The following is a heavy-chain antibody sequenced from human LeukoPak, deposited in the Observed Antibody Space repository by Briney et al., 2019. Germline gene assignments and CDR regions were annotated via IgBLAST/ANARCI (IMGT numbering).Heavy chain of an antibody. V-gene: IGHV1-46*01. Sequence: ASVKVSCKASGYTFTSYYMHWVRQAPGQGLXXXXXXXXXXXXXSYAQXXXXXXXXXXXTXTSTVYMELSSLRSEDTAVYYCARGPYCSSTSCYWSYYYYYGMDVWGKGTTVTVSS. CDR2: XXXXXXXX. J-gene: IGHJ6*04. D-gene: IGHD2-2*01. CDR3: ARGPYCSSTSCYWSYYYYYGMDV. CDR1: GYTFTSYY.